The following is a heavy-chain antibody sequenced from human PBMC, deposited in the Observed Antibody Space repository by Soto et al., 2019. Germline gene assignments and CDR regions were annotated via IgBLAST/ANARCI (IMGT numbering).Heavy chain of an antibody. V-gene: IGHV3-30-3*01. J-gene: IGHJ6*02. Sequence: QVQLVESGGGVVQPGRSLRLSCAASGFTFSSYAMHWVRQAPGKGLEWVAVISYDGSNKYYADSVKGRFTISRDNSKNTLYLQMSSLRSEDTAVYYCARGVLVPAAIVYYYGMDVWGQGTTVTFSS. CDR3: ARGVLVPAAIVYYYGMDV. CDR2: ISYDGSNK. CDR1: GFTFSSYA. D-gene: IGHD2-2*02.